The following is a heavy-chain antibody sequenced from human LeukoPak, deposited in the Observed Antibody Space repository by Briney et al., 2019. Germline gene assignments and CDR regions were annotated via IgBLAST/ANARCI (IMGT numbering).Heavy chain of an antibody. Sequence: ASVKVSCKASGYTFTSYGISWVRQAPGQGLERMGWISAYNGNTNYAQKLQGRVTMTTDTSTSTAYMELRSLRSEDTAVYYCATGTPKGVVVPAAIATSDAFDIWGQGTMVTVSS. D-gene: IGHD2-2*01. CDR3: ATGTPKGVVVPAAIATSDAFDI. J-gene: IGHJ3*02. CDR2: ISAYNGNT. CDR1: GYTFTSYG. V-gene: IGHV1-18*01.